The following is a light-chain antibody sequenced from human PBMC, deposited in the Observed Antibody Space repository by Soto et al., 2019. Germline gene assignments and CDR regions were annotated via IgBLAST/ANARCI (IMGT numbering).Light chain of an antibody. J-gene: IGKJ4*01. CDR2: KAY. Sequence: DIQMTQSPSTLSASVGDRVTITCRASQSISSWLAWYQQKPGNAPKLLIYKAYSLESGVPSRFSGSGSGTEFTLTIISLQPDDFATYYCQQYNSYPLTFGGGTKVEIK. V-gene: IGKV1-5*03. CDR3: QQYNSYPLT. CDR1: QSISSW.